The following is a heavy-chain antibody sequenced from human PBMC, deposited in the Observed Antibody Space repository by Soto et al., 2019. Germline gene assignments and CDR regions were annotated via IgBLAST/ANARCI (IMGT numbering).Heavy chain of an antibody. D-gene: IGHD3-3*01. CDR1: GFSLSTSRVG. V-gene: IGHV2-5*02. J-gene: IGHJ5*02. CDR2: IYWDDDK. Sequence: SRPTLVNPTQTLTLTRTFSGFSLSTSRVGVGWIRQPPGKALEWLALIYWDDDKRYSPSLKSRLTITKDTSKNQVVLTMTNMDPVDTATYYCAHLPSLDFWSGYYPPRFVPCGQGTLVTVPS. CDR3: AHLPSLDFWSGYYPPRFVP.